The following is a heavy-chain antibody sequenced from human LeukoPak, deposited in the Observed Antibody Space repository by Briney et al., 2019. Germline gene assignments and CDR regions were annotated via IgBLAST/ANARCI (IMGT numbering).Heavy chain of an antibody. D-gene: IGHD6-13*01. Sequence: ASVKVSCKASGYTFTSYGISWVRQAPGQALEWMGWISAYNGNTNYAQKLQGRVTMTTETSTSTAYMELRSLRSDDTAVYYCARDGLNIDGAAASPWGQGTLVTVSS. V-gene: IGHV1-18*01. CDR3: ARDGLNIDGAAASP. J-gene: IGHJ5*02. CDR2: ISAYNGNT. CDR1: GYTFTSYG.